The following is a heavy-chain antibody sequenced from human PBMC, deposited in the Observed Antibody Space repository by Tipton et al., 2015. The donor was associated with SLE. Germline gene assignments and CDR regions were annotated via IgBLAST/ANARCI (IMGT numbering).Heavy chain of an antibody. V-gene: IGHV4-61*09. CDR2: IYTSGST. Sequence: TLSLTCTVSGGSISSGSYCWGWIRQPAGKGLEWIGYIYTSGSTNYNPSLKSRVTISVDTSKNQFSLKLNSVTAADTAVYYCASGTIAARRLDYWGQGTLVTVSS. D-gene: IGHD6-6*01. J-gene: IGHJ4*02. CDR3: ASGTIAARRLDY. CDR1: GGSISSGSYC.